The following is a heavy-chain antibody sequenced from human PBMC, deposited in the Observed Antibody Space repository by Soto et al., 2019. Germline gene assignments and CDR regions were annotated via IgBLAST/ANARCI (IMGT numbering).Heavy chain of an antibody. D-gene: IGHD5-18*01. Sequence: SETLSLTCTVSGGSIRSGGYYWSWVRQNPRRGLEWIGNIYYSGNTYYNPSLKSRLTISVDTSKNQFSLNLSSVTAADTAVYYCARDRLMATAGTARHYFGLDVWGQGTTGTVSS. CDR2: IYYSGNT. J-gene: IGHJ6*02. V-gene: IGHV4-31*02. CDR1: GGSIRSGGYY. CDR3: ARDRLMATAGTARHYFGLDV.